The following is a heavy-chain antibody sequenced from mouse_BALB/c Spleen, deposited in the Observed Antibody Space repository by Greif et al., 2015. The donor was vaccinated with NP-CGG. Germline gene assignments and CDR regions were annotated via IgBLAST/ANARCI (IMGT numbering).Heavy chain of an antibody. CDR3: AREYGNYFDY. CDR2: IRNKANGYTT. J-gene: IGHJ2*01. CDR1: GFTFTDYY. V-gene: IGHV7-3*02. D-gene: IGHD2-10*02. Sequence: EVHLVESGGGLVQPGGSLRLSCATSGFTFTDYYMSWVRQPPGKALEWLGFIRNKANGYTTEYSVSVKGRFTISRDNSQSILYRQMNTLRAEDSATYYCAREYGNYFDYWGQGTTLTVSS.